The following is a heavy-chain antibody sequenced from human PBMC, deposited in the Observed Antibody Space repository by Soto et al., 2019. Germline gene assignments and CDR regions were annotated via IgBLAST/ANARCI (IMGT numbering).Heavy chain of an antibody. CDR2: TYYRSRWYY. J-gene: IGHJ6*03. Sequence: SQTLSLTCVISGDSVSSNSAAWNWIRQSPSRGLEWLGRTYYRSRWYYDYAVSVKSRITVNPDTSKNQFSLQLTSVTPEDTAVYYCAGTSSHYWYYMDVWGKRTTVTVSS. CDR3: AGTSSHYWYYMDV. V-gene: IGHV6-1*01. CDR1: GDSVSSNSAA. D-gene: IGHD1-7*01.